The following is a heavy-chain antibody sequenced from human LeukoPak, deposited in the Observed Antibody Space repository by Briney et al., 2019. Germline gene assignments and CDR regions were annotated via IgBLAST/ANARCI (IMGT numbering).Heavy chain of an antibody. CDR2: IYYSGRT. D-gene: IGHD3-22*01. V-gene: IGHV4-39*01. Sequence: PSETLSLTCSVSGDSVSRSDSYWDWIRQPPGKGLEWIGTIYYSGRTYYSPSLKSRVTMSVDPSNNQFSLNLRSVTAADTALYYCARWRYYDGSGYLEWGQGTLLSVSS. J-gene: IGHJ1*01. CDR3: ARWRYYDGSGYLE. CDR1: GDSVSRSDSY.